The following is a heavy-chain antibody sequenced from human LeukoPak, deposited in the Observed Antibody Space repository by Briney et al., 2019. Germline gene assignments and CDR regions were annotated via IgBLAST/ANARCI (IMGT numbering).Heavy chain of an antibody. V-gene: IGHV1-8*03. Sequence: ASVKVSCKASGYTFTSYDINWVRQATGQGLEWMGWMNPNSGNTGYAQKFQGRVTITRNTSISTAYMELSSLRSEDTAVYYCARGFGYYYDSSGYYRTNDYWGQGTLVTVSS. D-gene: IGHD3-22*01. J-gene: IGHJ4*02. CDR2: MNPNSGNT. CDR3: ARGFGYYYDSSGYYRTNDY. CDR1: GYTFTSYD.